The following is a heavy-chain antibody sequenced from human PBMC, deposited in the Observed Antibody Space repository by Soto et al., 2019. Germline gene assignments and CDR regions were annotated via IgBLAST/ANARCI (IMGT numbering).Heavy chain of an antibody. V-gene: IGHV1-69*01. J-gene: IGHJ4*02. Sequence: QVQLVQSGAEVKKPGSPLKVSCKASGDSFSTYAINWVRQAPRQGLEWMGGIIPVFGRANYAQKFQGRVTITADESTSTAYMELNSLRSEDTALYYCARTLAFSSGWYVFGYWGQGTLVTVSS. D-gene: IGHD6-19*01. CDR3: ARTLAFSSGWYVFGY. CDR1: GDSFSTYA. CDR2: IIPVFGRA.